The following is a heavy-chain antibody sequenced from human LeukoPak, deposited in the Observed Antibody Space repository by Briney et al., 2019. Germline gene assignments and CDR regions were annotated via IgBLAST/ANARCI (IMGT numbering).Heavy chain of an antibody. CDR2: IYHSGST. J-gene: IGHJ5*02. D-gene: IGHD5-18*01. V-gene: IGHV4-4*02. CDR3: ATGDAGYSYGYDWFDP. CDR1: GGSISSSNW. Sequence: SETLSLTCAVSGGSISSSNWWSWIRQPPGKGLEWIGEIYHSGSTYYNPSLKSRVTISVDTSKNQFSLKLSSVTAADTAVYYWATGDAGYSYGYDWFDPWGQGTLVTVSS.